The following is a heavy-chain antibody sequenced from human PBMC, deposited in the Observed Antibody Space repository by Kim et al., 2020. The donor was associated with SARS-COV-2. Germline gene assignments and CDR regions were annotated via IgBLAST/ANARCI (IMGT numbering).Heavy chain of an antibody. D-gene: IGHD3-10*01. CDR2: ISGSGGST. V-gene: IGHV3-23*01. CDR1: GFTFSSYA. Sequence: GGSLRLSCAASGFTFSSYAMSWVRQAPGKGLEWVSAISGSGGSTYYADSVKGRFTISRDNSKNKLYLQMNSLRAEDTAVYYCAKDRVWFGEFGPGAFDSWGQGTMVTVSS. J-gene: IGHJ3*02. CDR3: AKDRVWFGEFGPGAFDS.